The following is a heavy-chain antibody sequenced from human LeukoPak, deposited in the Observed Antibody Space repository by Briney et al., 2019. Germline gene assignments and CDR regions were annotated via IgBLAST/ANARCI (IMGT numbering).Heavy chain of an antibody. J-gene: IGHJ6*03. D-gene: IGHD6-6*01. CDR2: IIPIFGTA. Sequence: GSSVKVSCKASGGAFSSYAISWVRQAPGQGLEWMGGIIPIFGTANYAQKFQGRVTITTDESTSTAYMELSSLRSEDTAVYYCARDRRPPPRYSSPSGADYYYYYMDVWGKGTTVTVSS. V-gene: IGHV1-69*05. CDR1: GGAFSSYA. CDR3: ARDRRPPPRYSSPSGADYYYYYMDV.